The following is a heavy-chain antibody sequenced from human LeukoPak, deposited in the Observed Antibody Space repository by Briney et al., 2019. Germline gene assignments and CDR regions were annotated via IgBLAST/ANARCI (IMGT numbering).Heavy chain of an antibody. J-gene: IGHJ4*02. CDR3: ARADAGYFDY. V-gene: IGHV1-69*04. Sequence: EASVTVSCKASGGTFSSYAISWVRQAPGQGLEWMGRIIPILGIANYAQKFQGRVTITADKSTSTAYMELSSLRSEDTAVYYCARADAGYFDYWGQGTLVTVSS. CDR1: GGTFSSYA. D-gene: IGHD6-13*01. CDR2: IIPILGIA.